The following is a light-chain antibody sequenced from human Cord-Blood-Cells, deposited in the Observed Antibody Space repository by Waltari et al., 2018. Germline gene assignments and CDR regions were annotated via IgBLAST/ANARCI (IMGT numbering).Light chain of an antibody. J-gene: IGLJ1*01. CDR3: QAWDSSTYV. Sequence: SYELTQPPSVSVSLGQTASITCRGNKLGDKYACWYQQKPGQSPVLVIYQDSKRTSGIPERFSGSNSGNTATLTISGTQAMDEADYYCQAWDSSTYVFGTGTKVTVL. V-gene: IGLV3-1*01. CDR2: QDS. CDR1: KLGDKY.